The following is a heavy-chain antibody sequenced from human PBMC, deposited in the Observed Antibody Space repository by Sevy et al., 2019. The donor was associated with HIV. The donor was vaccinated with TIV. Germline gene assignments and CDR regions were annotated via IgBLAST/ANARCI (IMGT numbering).Heavy chain of an antibody. V-gene: IGHV4-59*01. CDR1: GGSISSYY. CDR3: ARDRAAAGFSYYYYYMDV. CDR2: IYNSGST. D-gene: IGHD6-13*01. Sequence: SETLSLTCTVSGGSISSYYWSWIRQPPGKGLEWIGYIYNSGSTNYNPSLKSRVTISVDTSKNQFSLKLSSVTAADTAVYYCARDRAAAGFSYYYYYMDVWGKGTTVTVSS. J-gene: IGHJ6*03.